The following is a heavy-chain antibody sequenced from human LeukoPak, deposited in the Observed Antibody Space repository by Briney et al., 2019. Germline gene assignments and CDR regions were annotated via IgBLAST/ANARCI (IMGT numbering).Heavy chain of an antibody. V-gene: IGHV3-48*01. CDR1: GFTFSDYS. D-gene: IGHD5-24*01. J-gene: IGHJ4*02. CDR2: IGIDSGNT. CDR3: ARDYKYAFDN. Sequence: GGSLRLSCAASGFTFSDYSMNWVRQAPGKGLEWISYIGIDSGNTNYADSVKGRFTISGEKAKNSLYLQMNSLRVEDTAVYYCARDYKYAFDNWGQGPLVTVSS.